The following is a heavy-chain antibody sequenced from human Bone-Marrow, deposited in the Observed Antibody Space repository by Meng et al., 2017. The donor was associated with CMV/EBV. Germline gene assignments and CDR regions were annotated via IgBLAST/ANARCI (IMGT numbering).Heavy chain of an antibody. CDR2: ISAYNGNT. CDR3: ARDYVGATYYYYYYGMDV. Sequence: ASVKVSCKASGYTFTSYGISWVRQAPGQGLEWMGWISAYNGNTNYAQKLQGRVTMTTDTSTSTAYMELRSLRSDDTAVYYCARDYVGATYYYYYYGMDVWGQGTTVTFSS. CDR1: GYTFTSYG. V-gene: IGHV1-18*01. J-gene: IGHJ6*02. D-gene: IGHD1-26*01.